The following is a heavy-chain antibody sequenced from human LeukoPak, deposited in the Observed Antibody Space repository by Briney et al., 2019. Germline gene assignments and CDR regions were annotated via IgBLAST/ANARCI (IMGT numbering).Heavy chain of an antibody. V-gene: IGHV3-30*18. CDR2: ISYDGSNK. CDR3: AKDFSSGWYDYYYYGMDV. Sequence: GGSLRLSCAASGFTFSSYGMHWVRQAPGKGLEWVAVISYDGSNKYYADSVKGRFTISRDNSKNTLYLQMDSLRAEDTAVYYCAKDFSSGWYDYYYYGMDVWGQGTTVTVSS. D-gene: IGHD6-19*01. CDR1: GFTFSSYG. J-gene: IGHJ6*02.